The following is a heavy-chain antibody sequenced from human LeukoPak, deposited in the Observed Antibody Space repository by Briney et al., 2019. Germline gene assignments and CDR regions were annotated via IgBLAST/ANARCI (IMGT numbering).Heavy chain of an antibody. D-gene: IGHD3-22*01. CDR3: ARDPYDSSGYPMGY. CDR2: ISYDGSNK. J-gene: IGHJ4*02. V-gene: IGHV3-30-3*01. CDR1: GFTFSSYA. Sequence: GGSLRLSCAASGFTFSSYAMHWVRQAPGKGLEWVAVISYDGSNKYYADSVKGRFTISRDNSKNTLYLQMNSLRAEDTAVYYCARDPYDSSGYPMGYWGQGALVIVSS.